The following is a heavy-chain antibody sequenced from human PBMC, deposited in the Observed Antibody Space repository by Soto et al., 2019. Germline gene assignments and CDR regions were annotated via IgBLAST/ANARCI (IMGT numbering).Heavy chain of an antibody. Sequence: QVQLQESGPGLVKPSQTLSLTCTVSGGSISSGGYSWSWIRQHPGKGLEWIGYIYYSGSTYYNPYLRSRVTISVDTPKNHFSQKLSSVTAADPAFYYCARAPHWGSSDYCGQGTLFTASP. CDR3: ARAPHWGSSDY. J-gene: IGHJ4*02. V-gene: IGHV4-31*03. CDR1: GGSISSGGYS. CDR2: IYYSGST. D-gene: IGHD6-6*01.